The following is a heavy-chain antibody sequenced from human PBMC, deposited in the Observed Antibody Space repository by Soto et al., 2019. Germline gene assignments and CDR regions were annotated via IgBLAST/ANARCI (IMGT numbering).Heavy chain of an antibody. V-gene: IGHV1-2*02. D-gene: IGHD5-12*01. CDR3: GRGRSGQIVVFY. CDR1: GYAFTGHY. J-gene: IGHJ4*02. CDR2: IGPESGAT. Sequence: ASVKVSCKASGYAFTGHYIHWVRQAPEQGPEWMGEIGPESGATRYAQKFQGRVTMTRDMSITTVYMELNNLSPDDTAVYYCGRGRSGQIVVFYWGQGTPVPVSS.